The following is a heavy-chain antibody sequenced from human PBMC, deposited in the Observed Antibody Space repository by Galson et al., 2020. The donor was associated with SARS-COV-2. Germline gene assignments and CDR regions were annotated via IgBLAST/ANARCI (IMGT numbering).Heavy chain of an antibody. V-gene: IGHV4-4*07. J-gene: IGHJ6*02. CDR1: GGSISSYY. D-gene: IGHD6-19*01. CDR3: ASGGAGSSMDV. CDR2: IYTSGST. Sequence: SQTLSLTCTVSGGSISSYYWSWIRQPAGKGLEWIGRIYTSGSTNYNPSLKSRVTMSVDTSNNQFSLKLSSVTAADTAVYYCASGGAGSSMDVWGQGTTVTVSS.